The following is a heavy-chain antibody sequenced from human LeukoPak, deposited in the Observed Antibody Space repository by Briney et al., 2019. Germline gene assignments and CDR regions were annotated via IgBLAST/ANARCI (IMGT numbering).Heavy chain of an antibody. CDR3: ARAYRLTSPRGFDP. V-gene: IGHV4-59*01. CDR1: GGFISGYY. Sequence: PSETLSLTCTVSGGFISGYYWNWIRQSPGKGLEWIGYIFYTGDTDYNPSLRSRVTMSVDRSNNRFSLQLAPVTTADSAFYYCARAYRLTSPRGFDPWGPGILVTVSS. D-gene: IGHD3-16*02. J-gene: IGHJ5*02. CDR2: IFYTGDT.